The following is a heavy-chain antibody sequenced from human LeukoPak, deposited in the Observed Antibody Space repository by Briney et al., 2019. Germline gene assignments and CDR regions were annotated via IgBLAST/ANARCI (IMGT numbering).Heavy chain of an antibody. J-gene: IGHJ4*02. CDR2: IIPIFGTA. V-gene: IGHV1-69*13. CDR1: GGTFSSYA. D-gene: IGHD2-2*02. CDR3: ASVRYQLGYCSCTSCYSFDY. Sequence: GASVKVSCKASGGTFSSYAISWVRQAPGQGLEWMGGIIPIFGTANYAQKFQGRVTITADESTSTAYMELSSLRSEDTAVYYCASVRYQLGYCSCTSCYSFDYWGQGTLVTVSS.